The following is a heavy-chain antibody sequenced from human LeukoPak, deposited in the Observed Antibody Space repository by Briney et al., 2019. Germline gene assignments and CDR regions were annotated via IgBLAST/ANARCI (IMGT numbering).Heavy chain of an antibody. CDR1: GGTFSSYA. J-gene: IGHJ5*02. CDR3: ARAYIAARLASYNWFDP. V-gene: IGHV1-69*01. Sequence: ASVKVSCKASGGTFSSYAISWVRQAPGQGLEWMGGIIPIFGTANYAQKFQGRVTITADESTSTAYMELSSLRSEDTAVYYCARAYIAARLASYNWFDPWGQGTLVTASS. D-gene: IGHD6-6*01. CDR2: IIPIFGTA.